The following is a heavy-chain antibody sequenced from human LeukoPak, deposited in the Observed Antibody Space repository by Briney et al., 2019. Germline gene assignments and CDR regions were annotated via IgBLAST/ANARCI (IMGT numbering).Heavy chain of an antibody. CDR3: ARRLRFRDQEVFDV. V-gene: IGHV5-51*01. D-gene: IGHD3-10*01. CDR1: GYNFSNYW. Sequence: GESLKISCKGSGYNFSNYWIGWVRQMPGKGLEWMGIIYPGDSNTRSSPSFQGQVTISADKSIATAFLQWSSLKASDTAIYYCARRLRFRDQEVFDVWGQGTMVTVSS. CDR2: IYPGDSNT. J-gene: IGHJ3*01.